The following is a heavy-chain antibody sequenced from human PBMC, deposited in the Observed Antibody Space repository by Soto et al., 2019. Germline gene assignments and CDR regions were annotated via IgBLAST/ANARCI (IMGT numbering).Heavy chain of an antibody. J-gene: IGHJ4*02. CDR3: ARVSAATMLRGVIIN. Sequence: SETLSLTCDVSGASISSDNWWGWVRQPPGKGLEWIGEIYHSGSTNYNPSLKSRVTISVDKSKNQFPLKLTSVTAADTAIYYCARVSAATMLRGVIINWGRGTLVTVS. CDR2: IYHSGST. V-gene: IGHV4-4*02. CDR1: GASISSDNW. D-gene: IGHD3-10*01.